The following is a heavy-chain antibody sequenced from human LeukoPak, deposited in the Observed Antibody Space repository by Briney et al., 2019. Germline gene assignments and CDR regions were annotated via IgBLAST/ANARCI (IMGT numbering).Heavy chain of an antibody. Sequence: QPGGSLRLSCAASGFTFSSYAMNWVRQAPGKGLECVANIKQDGSEKYQVDSVEGRFTISRDNAKNSLYLQVDSLRADDTAVYYCARAGFRYFDYHYYMDVWGKGTTVTVS. CDR3: ARAGFRYFDYHYYMDV. CDR1: GFTFSSYA. CDR2: IKQDGSEK. V-gene: IGHV3-7*01. D-gene: IGHD2/OR15-2a*01. J-gene: IGHJ6*03.